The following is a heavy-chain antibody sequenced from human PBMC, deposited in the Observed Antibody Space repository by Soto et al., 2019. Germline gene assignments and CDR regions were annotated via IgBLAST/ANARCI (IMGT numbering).Heavy chain of an antibody. J-gene: IGHJ4*02. V-gene: IGHV1-18*01. CDR2: ISGYNSKT. CDR3: TRDAGFDSRSYYFDN. CDR1: GYTLTSYG. D-gene: IGHD3-22*01. Sequence: ASVKVSCKASGYTLTSYGFSWVRQAPGQGLEWMGWISGYNSKTKYAQKFQGRVSMTTDTSSSTAYMEVRSLTFDDTAVYYCTRDAGFDSRSYYFDNRGQGTLVTVSS.